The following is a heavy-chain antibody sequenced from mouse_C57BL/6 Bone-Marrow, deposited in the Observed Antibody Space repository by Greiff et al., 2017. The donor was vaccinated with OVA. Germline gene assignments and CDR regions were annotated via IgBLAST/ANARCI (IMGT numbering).Heavy chain of an antibody. CDR3: ARSLYYGYEWGYFDY. Sequence: VQLQQSGAELVRPGASVKLSCKASGYTFTDYYINWVKQRPGQGLEWIARIYPGSGNTYYNEKFKGKATLTAEKSSSTAYMQLSSLTSEDSAVYFCARSLYYGYEWGYFDYWGQGTTLTVSS. V-gene: IGHV1-76*01. CDR2: IYPGSGNT. D-gene: IGHD2-2*01. CDR1: GYTFTDYY. J-gene: IGHJ2*01.